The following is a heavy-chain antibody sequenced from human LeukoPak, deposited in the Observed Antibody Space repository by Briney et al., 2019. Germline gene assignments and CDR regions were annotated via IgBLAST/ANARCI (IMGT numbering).Heavy chain of an antibody. V-gene: IGHV3-74*01. CDR1: GFSFSRHW. D-gene: IGHD5-18*01. J-gene: IGHJ4*02. CDR3: ARDSGYGSFDY. CDR2: INSDGSST. Sequence: GGSLRLSCAASGFSFSRHWMHWVRQAPGKGLVWVSRINSDGSSTSYADSVKGRFTISRDNAKNTLYLQMNSLRAEDTAVYYCARDSGYGSFDYWGQGTLVTVSS.